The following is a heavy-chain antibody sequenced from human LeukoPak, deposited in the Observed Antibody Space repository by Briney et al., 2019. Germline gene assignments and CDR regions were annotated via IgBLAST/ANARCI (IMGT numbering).Heavy chain of an antibody. CDR1: GYNFTSYG. V-gene: IGHV1-3*01. D-gene: IGHD3-16*01. J-gene: IGHJ4*02. CDR2: INAGNGNT. CDR3: AREGGDY. Sequence: ASVKVSCKASGYNFTSYGISWVRQAPGQRLEWMGWINAGNGNTKYSQKFQGRVTITRDTSASTAYMELSSLRSEDTAVYYCAREGGDYWGQGTLVTVSS.